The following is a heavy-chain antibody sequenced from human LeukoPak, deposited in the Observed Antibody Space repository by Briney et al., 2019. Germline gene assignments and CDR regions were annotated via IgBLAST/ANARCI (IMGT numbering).Heavy chain of an antibody. D-gene: IGHD5-12*01. Sequence: GGSLRLSCAASGFTFSSYSMNWVRQAPGKGREWVSYISSSSSTIYYADSVKGRFTISRDNAKNSLYLQMNSLRDEDTAVYYCARATSAGSGYDYLDYWGQGTLATVSS. CDR3: ARATSAGSGYDYLDY. CDR2: ISSSSSTI. CDR1: GFTFSSYS. V-gene: IGHV3-48*02. J-gene: IGHJ4*02.